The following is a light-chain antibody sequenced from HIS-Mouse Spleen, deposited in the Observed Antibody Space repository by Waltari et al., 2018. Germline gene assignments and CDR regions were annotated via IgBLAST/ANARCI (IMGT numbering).Light chain of an antibody. CDR1: ALPKKY. V-gene: IGLV3-10*01. J-gene: IGLJ2*01. CDR3: YSTDSSGNHRV. Sequence: VSPGQTARITCSGDALPKKYAYWYQQKSGQAPGLVIYEDRKRPSGIPERFPGSSSGTMATLTISGAQVEDEADYYCYSTDSSGNHRVFGGGTKLTVL. CDR2: EDR.